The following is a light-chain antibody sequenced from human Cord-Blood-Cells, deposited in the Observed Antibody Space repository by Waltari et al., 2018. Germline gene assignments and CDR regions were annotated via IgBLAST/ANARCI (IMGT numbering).Light chain of an antibody. CDR1: QSISSY. CDR2: AAS. CDR3: QQSYSTLT. Sequence: DIQMTQSLSSLSASVGDRVTITCRASQSISSYLNWYQQKPGKDPKLLIYAASSLQSGVPSRFSGSGSGTDFTLTISSLQPEDFATYYCQQSYSTLTVGPGTKVDIK. J-gene: IGKJ3*01. V-gene: IGKV1-39*01.